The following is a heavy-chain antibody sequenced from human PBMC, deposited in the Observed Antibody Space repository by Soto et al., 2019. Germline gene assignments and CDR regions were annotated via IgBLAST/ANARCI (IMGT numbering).Heavy chain of an antibody. CDR1: GFTFSSYW. CDR3: AKAAHAKRYYYDSSGPI. Sequence: GGSLRLSCAASGFTFSSYWMNWVRKAPGRGLEWVANIKQDGSEKNYVDSVKGRFTISRDNAKNSLYLQMNSLRVEDTAVFYCAKAAHAKRYYYDSSGPIWGQGTMVTVSS. J-gene: IGHJ3*02. D-gene: IGHD3-22*01. V-gene: IGHV3-7*01. CDR2: IKQDGSEK.